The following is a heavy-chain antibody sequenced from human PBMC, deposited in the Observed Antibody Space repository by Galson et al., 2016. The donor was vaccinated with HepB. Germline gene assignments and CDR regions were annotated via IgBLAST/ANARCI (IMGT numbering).Heavy chain of an antibody. CDR3: ARSRHCSGGSCYGA. CDR1: GFTVSNNY. CDR2: IYSGGST. D-gene: IGHD2-15*01. V-gene: IGHV3-66*01. Sequence: SLRLSCAASGFTVSNNYMRWVRQAPGKGLEWVSFIYSGGSTYYADSVKGRFTISRDSSKNTLYLQMNSLRAEDTAVYYCARSRHCSGGSCYGAWGQGALVTVSS. J-gene: IGHJ5*02.